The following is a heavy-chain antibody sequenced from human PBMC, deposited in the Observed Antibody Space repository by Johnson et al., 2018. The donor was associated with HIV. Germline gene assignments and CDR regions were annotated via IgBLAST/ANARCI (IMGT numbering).Heavy chain of an antibody. CDR1: GFSFGTYA. CDR3: SRGLYSLADCGGDCYPSDAFDI. Sequence: QMMLVESGGGLIQPGGSLRLSCAASGFSFGTYAMHWVRQAPGKGLEWVAFIRYDGSNKYYVASVKGRFTISSDNFKNTLYLQMNSLRAEDTAVYYCSRGLYSLADCGGDCYPSDAFDIWGQGTMVTVSS. V-gene: IGHV3-30*02. J-gene: IGHJ3*02. D-gene: IGHD2-21*02. CDR2: IRYDGSNK.